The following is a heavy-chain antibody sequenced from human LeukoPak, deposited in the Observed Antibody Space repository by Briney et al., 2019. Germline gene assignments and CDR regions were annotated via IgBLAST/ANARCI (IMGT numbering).Heavy chain of an antibody. J-gene: IGHJ3*02. D-gene: IGHD3-22*01. CDR2: INLNGGST. CDR1: GFTFDDYG. V-gene: IGHV3-20*04. Sequence: GGSLRLSCAASGFTFDDYGMSWVRQAPGKGLEWVSGINLNGGSTGYADSVKGRFTISRDNAKNSLYLQMNSLRAEDTALYYCARDRSFMIVVGDAFDIWGQGTMVTVSS. CDR3: ARDRSFMIVVGDAFDI.